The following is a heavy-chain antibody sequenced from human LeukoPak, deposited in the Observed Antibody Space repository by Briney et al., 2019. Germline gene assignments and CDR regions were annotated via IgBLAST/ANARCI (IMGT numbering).Heavy chain of an antibody. CDR1: GGSISSYY. D-gene: IGHD2-2*01. CDR2: IYYSGST. J-gene: IGHJ5*02. CDR3: ASRLTDIVVVPAAPVGWFDP. V-gene: IGHV4-59*05. Sequence: SETLSLTCTVSGGSISSYYWSWIRQPPGKGLEWIGSIYYSGSTYYNPSLKSRVTISVDTSKNQFSLKLSSVTAADTAVYYCASRLTDIVVVPAAPVGWFDPWGQGTLVTVSS.